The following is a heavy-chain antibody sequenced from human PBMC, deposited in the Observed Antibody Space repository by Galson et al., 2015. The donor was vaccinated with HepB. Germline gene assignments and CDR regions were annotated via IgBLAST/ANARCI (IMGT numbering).Heavy chain of an antibody. CDR2: ISSSSSTI. V-gene: IGHV3-48*01. CDR1: GFTFGTYS. D-gene: IGHD1-14*01. J-gene: IGHJ4*02. CDR3: AREWRYFDY. Sequence: FLRLSCAASGFTFGTYSMNWVRQAPGKGLEWVSYISSSSSTIYYADSVKGRFTISRDNAKNSLYLQMNSLRAEDTAVYYCAREWRYFDYWGQGTLVTVSS.